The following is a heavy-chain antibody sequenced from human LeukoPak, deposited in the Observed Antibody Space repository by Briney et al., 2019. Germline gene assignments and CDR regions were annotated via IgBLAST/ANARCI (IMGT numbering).Heavy chain of an antibody. J-gene: IGHJ6*02. CDR3: AKDFETATVSPYYYYYGMDV. D-gene: IGHD4-17*01. Sequence: GGSLRLSCAASGFTFSSYGMHWVRQAPGKGLEWVAVIWYDGSNKYYADSVKGRFTISRDNSKNTLYLQMNSLRAEDTAVYYCAKDFETATVSPYYYYYGMDVWGQGTTVTVSS. CDR2: IWYDGSNK. V-gene: IGHV3-30*02. CDR1: GFTFSSYG.